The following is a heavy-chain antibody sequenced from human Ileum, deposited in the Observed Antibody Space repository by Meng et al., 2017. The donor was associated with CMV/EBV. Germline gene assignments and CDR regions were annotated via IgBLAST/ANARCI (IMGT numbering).Heavy chain of an antibody. V-gene: IGHV3-7*01. CDR2: IKQDGSEK. CDR1: GFTFSSYW. D-gene: IGHD1-14*01. J-gene: IGHJ4*02. Sequence: GESLKISCAASGFTFSSYWMSWVRQAPGKGLEWVANIKQDGSEKYYVDSVKGRFTISRDNAKNSLYLQMNSLRAEDTAVYYCARARKYFDYWGQGTLVTVSS. CDR3: ARARKYFDY.